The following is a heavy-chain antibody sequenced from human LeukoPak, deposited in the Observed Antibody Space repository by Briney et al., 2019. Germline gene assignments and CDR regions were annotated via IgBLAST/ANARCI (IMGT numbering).Heavy chain of an antibody. CDR2: IKHDGSAQ. CDR3: AKDMVRGSGWYDAFDI. V-gene: IGHV3-7*03. CDR1: GFIFSRYW. Sequence: GGSLRLSCAASGFIFSRYWMNWVRQAPGKGLEWVANIKHDGSAQNYVDSVKGRFTISRDNAGNSLYLQMNSLRAEDTALYYCAKDMVRGSGWYDAFDIWGQGTMVTVSS. D-gene: IGHD6-19*01. J-gene: IGHJ3*02.